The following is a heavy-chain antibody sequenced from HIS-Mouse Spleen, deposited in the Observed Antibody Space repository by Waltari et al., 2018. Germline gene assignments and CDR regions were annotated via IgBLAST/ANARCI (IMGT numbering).Heavy chain of an antibody. Sequence: QLQLQESGPGLVKPSETLSPTCTVPGGSISSRSYYWGWFRQPPGKGLEGIGSIYYSGSTYYNPSLKSRVTISVDTSKNQFSLKLSSVTAADTAVYYCAREIPYSSSWYDWYFDLWGRGTLVTVSS. J-gene: IGHJ2*01. CDR1: GGSISSRSYY. V-gene: IGHV4-39*07. CDR2: IYYSGST. D-gene: IGHD6-13*01. CDR3: AREIPYSSSWYDWYFDL.